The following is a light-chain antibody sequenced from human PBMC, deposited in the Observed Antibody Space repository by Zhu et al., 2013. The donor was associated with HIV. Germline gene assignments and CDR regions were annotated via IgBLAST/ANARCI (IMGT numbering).Light chain of an antibody. J-gene: IGKJ1*01. V-gene: IGKV3-20*01. CDR3: QQYNTSPET. CDR2: HAS. CDR1: QIISNSY. Sequence: EIVLTQSPATLSLSPGERATLSCRASQIISNSYLAWYQQKPGQAPRLLIYHASSRATGIPDRFSGGGSGTDFTLTISRLEPEDFAVYYCQQYNTSPETFGQGSRVEIK.